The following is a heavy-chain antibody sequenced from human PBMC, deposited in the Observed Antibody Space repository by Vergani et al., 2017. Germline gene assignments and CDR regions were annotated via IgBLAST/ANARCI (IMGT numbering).Heavy chain of an antibody. Sequence: EVQLLESGGGLVQPGGSLRLSCAASGFTFSSYAMSWVRQAPGKGLEWVSVIYSGGSSTYYADSVKGRFTISRDNSKNTLYLQMNSLRAEDTAVYYCAKAPCTGCYTGWFDPWGQGTLVTVSS. CDR1: GFTFSSYA. V-gene: IGHV3-23*03. D-gene: IGHD2-2*02. CDR3: AKAPCTGCYTGWFDP. CDR2: IYSGGSST. J-gene: IGHJ5*02.